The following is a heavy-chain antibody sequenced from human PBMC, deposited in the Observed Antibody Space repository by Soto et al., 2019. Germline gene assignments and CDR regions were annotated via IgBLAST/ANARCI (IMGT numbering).Heavy chain of an antibody. D-gene: IGHD2-2*01. CDR3: ARVISSREEYFDY. CDR1: GDSISGSQW. V-gene: IGHV4-4*02. J-gene: IGHJ4*02. Sequence: QVQLQGSGPGLVKPSETLSLTCAVSGDSISGSQWWSWVRLPPGKGLEWIGEISHTGTTNYNPSPKRRGTMSVDKPKNHCSLNRTSLTAADTAVYYCARVISSREEYFDYWGQGTVVTVS. CDR2: ISHTGTT.